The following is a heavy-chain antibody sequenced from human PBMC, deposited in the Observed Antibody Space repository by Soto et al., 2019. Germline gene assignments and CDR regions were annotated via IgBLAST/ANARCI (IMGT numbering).Heavy chain of an antibody. CDR3: ATDSEYWSAGSCYSVSAFDI. Sequence: EAQLVESGGGLVKPGGSLRLSCAASGFTFRSVWMNWVRQAPGKGLEWVGRIKSKTDDETTDYAAPVKGRIVISSVDSDNTLYREMNSVKTEGTAVYYCATDSEYWSAGSCYSVSAFDIWGQGTMVTVSS. D-gene: IGHD2-15*01. V-gene: IGHV3-15*07. CDR1: GFTFRSVW. CDR2: IKSKTDDETT. J-gene: IGHJ3*02.